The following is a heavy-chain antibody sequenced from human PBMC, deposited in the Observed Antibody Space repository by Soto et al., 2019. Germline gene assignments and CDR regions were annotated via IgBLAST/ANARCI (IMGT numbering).Heavy chain of an antibody. CDR2: ISFSSSYI. J-gene: IGHJ6*03. V-gene: IGHV3-21*01. CDR1: GFTFSSYN. CDR3: ARDYYGNNWESGYYYSNMDV. Sequence: EVQLVESGGGLVKPGGSLRLSCAASGFTFSSYNMNWVRQAPGKGLEWVSSISFSSSYIYYADSVRGRFTISRDNAKNSLYLKMNSLRAEDTAVYYCARDYYGNNWESGYYYSNMDVWGKGTAVIVSS. D-gene: IGHD3-10*01.